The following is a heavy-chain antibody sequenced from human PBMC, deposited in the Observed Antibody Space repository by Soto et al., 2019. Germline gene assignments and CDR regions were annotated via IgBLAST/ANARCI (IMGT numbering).Heavy chain of an antibody. V-gene: IGHV3-21*06. CDR1: GFSFTRYS. CDR3: ARESEDLTSNFDY. Sequence: PGGSLRLSCAASGFSFTRYSMNWVRQAPGKGLEWVSSISSTTNYIYYGDSMKGRFTISRDNAKNSLYLEMNSLRAEDTAVYYCARESEDLTSNFDYWGQGTLVTVSS. J-gene: IGHJ4*02. CDR2: ISSTTNYI.